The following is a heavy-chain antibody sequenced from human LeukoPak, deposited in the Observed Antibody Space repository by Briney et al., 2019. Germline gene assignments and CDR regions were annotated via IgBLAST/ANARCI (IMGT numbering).Heavy chain of an antibody. CDR1: GYTFTSYA. CDR3: ARARQWLAYFDY. J-gene: IGHJ4*02. V-gene: IGHV1-3*01. Sequence: KPGASVKVSCKASGYTFTSYAMHWVRQAPGQRLEWMGWINAGKGNTKYSQKFQGRVTITRDTSASTAYMELSSLRSEDTAVYYCARARQWLAYFDYWGQGTLVTVSS. CDR2: INAGKGNT. D-gene: IGHD6-19*01.